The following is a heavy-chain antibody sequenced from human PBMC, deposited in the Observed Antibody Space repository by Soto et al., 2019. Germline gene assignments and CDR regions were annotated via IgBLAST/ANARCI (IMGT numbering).Heavy chain of an antibody. D-gene: IGHD1-26*01. CDR3: AREGASGFGMDV. CDR1: GGSIRSYY. J-gene: IGHJ6*02. V-gene: IGHV4-4*07. CDR2: IYTSGST. Sequence: SETLSLTCTVSGGSIRSYYWSWIRQPAGKPLEWIGRIYTSGSTNYNPSLKSRVTMSVDTSRNQFSLSLSSVTAADTAVYYCAREGASGFGMDVWGQGTTVTVSS.